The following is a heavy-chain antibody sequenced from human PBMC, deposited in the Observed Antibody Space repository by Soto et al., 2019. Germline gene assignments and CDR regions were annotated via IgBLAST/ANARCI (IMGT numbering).Heavy chain of an antibody. J-gene: IGHJ5*02. CDR1: GFTFSSYA. D-gene: IGHD6-13*01. V-gene: IGHV3-23*01. CDR3: AKGALGIAAAGSPTYNWFDP. CDR2: NSGSGGSK. Sequence: GGSLRLSCAASGFTFSSYAMSWVRQAPGKWLGWVSANSGSGGSKYYADSVKGRFTISRDNSKNTLYLQMNSLRAEDTAVYYCAKGALGIAAAGSPTYNWFDPWGQGTLVTVSS.